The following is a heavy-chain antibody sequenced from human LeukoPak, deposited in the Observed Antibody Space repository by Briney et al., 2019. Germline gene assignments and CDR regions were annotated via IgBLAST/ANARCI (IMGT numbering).Heavy chain of an antibody. Sequence: GGSLRLSCGGSGFTFSSYAMHWVRQAPGKGLEWVAGTSYKGNNKFYADSVKGRFSISRDNSKNTLYLQLDSLRAEDTAVYYCAKGDNYYDSSGYYHAKALFDYWGQGALVTVSS. J-gene: IGHJ4*02. CDR3: AKGDNYYDSSGYYHAKALFDY. D-gene: IGHD3-22*01. CDR2: TSYKGNNK. CDR1: GFTFSSYA. V-gene: IGHV3-30*04.